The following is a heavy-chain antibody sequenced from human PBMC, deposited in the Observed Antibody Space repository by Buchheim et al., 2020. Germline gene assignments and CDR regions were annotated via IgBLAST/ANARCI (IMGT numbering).Heavy chain of an antibody. CDR3: AREATVKWFDP. Sequence: QVQLQESGPGLVKPSQTLSLTCTVSGGSISSGGYYWSWIRQHPGKGLEWIGYTHYSGSTSYNPSLKSRATIPVETSKKQSSLKLSSVTAADTAVYYCAREATVKWFDPWGQGTL. V-gene: IGHV4-31*03. CDR1: GGSISSGGYY. J-gene: IGHJ5*02. CDR2: THYSGST. D-gene: IGHD4-17*01.